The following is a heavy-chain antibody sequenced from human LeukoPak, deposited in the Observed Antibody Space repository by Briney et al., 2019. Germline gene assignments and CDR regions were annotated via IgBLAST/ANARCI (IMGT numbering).Heavy chain of an antibody. CDR2: INPNSGGT. CDR3: ARGPPIVVVPAARIDP. D-gene: IGHD2-2*01. CDR1: GYTFTGYY. J-gene: IGHJ5*02. V-gene: IGHV1-2*04. Sequence: GASVKVSCKASGYTFTGYYMHWVRQAPGQGLEWMGWINPNSGGTNYAQKFQGWVTMTRDTSISTAYMELSRLRSDDTAVYYCARGPPIVVVPAARIDPWGQGTLVTVSS.